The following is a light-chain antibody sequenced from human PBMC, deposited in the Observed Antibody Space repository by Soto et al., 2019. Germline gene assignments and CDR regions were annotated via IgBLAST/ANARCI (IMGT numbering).Light chain of an antibody. CDR1: SSDVGGYNY. CDR3: SSYTSSSTLV. V-gene: IGLV2-14*01. CDR2: EVS. J-gene: IGLJ1*01. Sequence: QSGLTQPASVSGSPGQSITIACTGTSSDVGGYNYVSWYQQHPGKAPKLMICEVSNRPSGVSNRFSGSKSGNTASLTISGLQAEDEADYYCSSYTSSSTLVFGTGTKVTVL.